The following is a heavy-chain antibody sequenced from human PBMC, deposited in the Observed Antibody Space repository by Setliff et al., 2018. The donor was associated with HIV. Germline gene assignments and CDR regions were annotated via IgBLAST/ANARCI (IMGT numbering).Heavy chain of an antibody. J-gene: IGHJ4*02. CDR1: GGSFSGYY. CDR2: IYYSGST. V-gene: IGHV4-59*01. CDR3: ARQVGNKVLFDS. Sequence: PSETLSLTCAVYGGSFSGYYWSWIRQPPGKGLEWIGYIYYSGSTNYNPSLKSRVTISVDTSKNQLSLKLSSVTAADTAVYYCARQVGNKVLFDSWGQGTLVTVSS. D-gene: IGHD7-27*01.